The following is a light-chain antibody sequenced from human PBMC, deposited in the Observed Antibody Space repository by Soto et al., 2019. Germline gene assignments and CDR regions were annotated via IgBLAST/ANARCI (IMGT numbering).Light chain of an antibody. CDR2: GSS. J-gene: IGKJ5*01. Sequence: EIVLTQSPATLSVSPGERATLSCRASQSVSTNLAGYQQELGQAPRVLIYGSSSRATGVPARFSGSGSGTEFTLTISSLQSEDSGIYYCLQDNDWPLSTFGQGTRLEIK. CDR3: LQDNDWPLST. V-gene: IGKV3-15*01. CDR1: QSVSTN.